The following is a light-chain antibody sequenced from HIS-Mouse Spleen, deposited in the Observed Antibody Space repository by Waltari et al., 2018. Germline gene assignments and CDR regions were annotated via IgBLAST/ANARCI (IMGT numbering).Light chain of an antibody. CDR1: SSNIGNNA. CDR3: AAWDDRLNGWV. V-gene: IGLV1-36*01. J-gene: IGLJ3*02. CDR2: YDD. Sequence: QSVLTQPPSVSEAPRQRVTISCSGSSSNIGNNAVNWYQQLPGKAPKLLIYYDDLLPSGVSDRFSGSKSGTSASLAMSGLQSEDEADYYCAAWDDRLNGWVFGGGTKLTVL.